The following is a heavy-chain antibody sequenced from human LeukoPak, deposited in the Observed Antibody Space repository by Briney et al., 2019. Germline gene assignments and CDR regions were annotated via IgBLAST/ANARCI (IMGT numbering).Heavy chain of an antibody. CDR2: ITWDGGST. D-gene: IGHD6-13*01. V-gene: IGHV3-43*01. J-gene: IGHJ6*03. CDR1: GFTFDDYT. CDR3: AKDIGSSTWFYMDV. Sequence: GGSLRLSCAASGFTFDDYTMHWVRQAPGKGLQWVSLITWDGGSTYYADSVKGRFTISRDNSKNSLYLQMSSLSTEDTALYYCAKDIGSSTWFYMDVWGKGTTVTVSS.